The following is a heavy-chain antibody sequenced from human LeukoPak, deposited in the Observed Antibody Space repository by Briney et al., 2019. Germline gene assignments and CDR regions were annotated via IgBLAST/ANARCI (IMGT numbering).Heavy chain of an antibody. V-gene: IGHV3-30*02. J-gene: IGHJ6*03. Sequence: GGSLRLSCAASGFTFSSYGMHWVRQAPGKGLEWVAFIRYDGSNKYYADSVKGRFTISRDNSKNTLYLQMNSLRAGDTAVYYCAKDGPNCSGGSCPYYYYYYYMDVWGKGTTVTISS. D-gene: IGHD2-15*01. CDR3: AKDGPNCSGGSCPYYYYYYYMDV. CDR2: IRYDGSNK. CDR1: GFTFSSYG.